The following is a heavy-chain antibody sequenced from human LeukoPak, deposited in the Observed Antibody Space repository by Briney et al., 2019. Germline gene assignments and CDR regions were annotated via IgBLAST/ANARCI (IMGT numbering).Heavy chain of an antibody. CDR3: ARHTLTVPSNYYYGMDV. V-gene: IGHV4-59*08. D-gene: IGHD4-17*01. J-gene: IGHJ6*02. CDR2: IYYSGST. CDR1: GGSISSYY. Sequence: SETLSLTCTVSGGSISSYYWSWIRQPPGKGLEWIRYIYYSGSTNYNPSLKSRVTISVDTSKNQFSPKLSSVTAADTAVYYCARHTLTVPSNYYYGMDVWGQGTTVTVSS.